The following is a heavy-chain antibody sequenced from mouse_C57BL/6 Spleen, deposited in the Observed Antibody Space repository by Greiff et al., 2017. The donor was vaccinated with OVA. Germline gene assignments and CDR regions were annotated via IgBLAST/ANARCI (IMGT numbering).Heavy chain of an antibody. CDR3: ARDYYYGSWYFDV. Sequence: VQLQQPGSELVKPGASVKLSCKASGYTFTSYWMHWVKQRPGQGLEWIGNINPSNGGTNYNEKFKSKATLTVDKSSSTAYMQLSSLTSEDSAVYYCARDYYYGSWYFDVWGTGTTVTVSS. V-gene: IGHV1-53*01. J-gene: IGHJ1*03. D-gene: IGHD1-1*01. CDR1: GYTFTSYW. CDR2: INPSNGGT.